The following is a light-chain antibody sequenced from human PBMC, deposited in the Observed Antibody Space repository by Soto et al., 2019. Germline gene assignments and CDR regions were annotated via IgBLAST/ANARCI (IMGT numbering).Light chain of an antibody. Sequence: EIVLTQSPGTLSLSPGERATLSCRASQSVGNNYLAWYQQKPGQAPRLLIYGASSRATGFPDRFSGSGSGTDFTLTISRLEPEDFALYYCQQYHNLWTFGQGTKVEIK. J-gene: IGKJ1*01. CDR2: GAS. CDR3: QQYHNLWT. V-gene: IGKV3-20*01. CDR1: QSVGNNY.